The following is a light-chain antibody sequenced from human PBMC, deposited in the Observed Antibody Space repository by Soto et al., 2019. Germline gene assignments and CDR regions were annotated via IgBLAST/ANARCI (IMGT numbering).Light chain of an antibody. CDR3: ASYAGTKLVV. CDR1: SSDVGGYNY. V-gene: IGLV2-14*01. J-gene: IGLJ6*01. CDR2: EVS. Sequence: QAVVTQPASVSGSPGQSITISCTGTSSDVGGYNYVSWYQQHPGKAPKLMIYEVSNRPSGVSNRFSGSKSGNTASLTISGLQAEDEADYYCASYAGTKLVVFGSGTKLTVL.